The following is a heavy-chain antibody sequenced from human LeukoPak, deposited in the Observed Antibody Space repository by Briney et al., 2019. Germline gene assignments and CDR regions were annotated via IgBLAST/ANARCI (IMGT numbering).Heavy chain of an antibody. V-gene: IGHV4-59*01. CDR2: IYYSGST. Sequence: SETLSLTCTVSGGSISGYYWSWIRQPPGKGLEWIGYIYYSGSTNYNPSLKSRVTISVDTSKNKFSLKLSSVTAADTAVYYCARVGYSSSWYVVGALDYWGRGTLVTVSS. CDR3: ARVGYSSSWYVVGALDY. CDR1: GGSISGYY. D-gene: IGHD6-13*01. J-gene: IGHJ4*02.